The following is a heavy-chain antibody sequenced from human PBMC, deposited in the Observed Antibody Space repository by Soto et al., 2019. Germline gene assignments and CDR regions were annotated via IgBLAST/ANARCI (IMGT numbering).Heavy chain of an antibody. J-gene: IGHJ4*02. CDR2: IRSKANSYAT. D-gene: IGHD3-10*01. CDR3: TLVPGWGY. CDR1: GFTFSGSA. Sequence: EVQLVESGGGLVQPGGSLKLSCAASGFTFSGSAMHWVRQASGKGLEWVGRIRSKANSYATAYAASVKGRFTIYRDDSKNTAYLQMNSLKTEDTAVYYCTLVPGWGYWGQGTLVTVSS. V-gene: IGHV3-73*02.